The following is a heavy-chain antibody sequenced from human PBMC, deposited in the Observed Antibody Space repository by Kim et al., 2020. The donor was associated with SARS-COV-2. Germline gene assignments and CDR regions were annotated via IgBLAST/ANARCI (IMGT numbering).Heavy chain of an antibody. V-gene: IGHV1-8*01. J-gene: IGHJ3*02. CDR2: MNPNSGNT. CDR3: VYSGHDNDDAFDI. CDR1: GYTFTSYD. Sequence: ASVKVSCKASGYTFTSYDINWVRQATGQGLEWMGWMNPNSGNTGYAQKFQGRVTMTRNTSISTAYMELSSLRSEDTAVYYCVYSGHDNDDAFDIWGQGTMVTVSS. D-gene: IGHD5-12*01.